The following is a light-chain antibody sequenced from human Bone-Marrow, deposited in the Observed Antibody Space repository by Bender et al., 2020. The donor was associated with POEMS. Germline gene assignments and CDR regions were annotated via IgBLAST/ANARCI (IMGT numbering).Light chain of an antibody. CDR1: SSDLGTYNF. Sequence: QSALTQPTSVSGSPGQSITISCTGTSSDLGTYNFASWYQQHPGKAPKLIIFEGSKRPSGVSDRFSGSKAANTASLTISGLQTDDEAHYYCSSYAGRVIFGGGTKLTVL. CDR3: SSYAGRVI. J-gene: IGLJ2*01. CDR2: EGS. V-gene: IGLV2-23*01.